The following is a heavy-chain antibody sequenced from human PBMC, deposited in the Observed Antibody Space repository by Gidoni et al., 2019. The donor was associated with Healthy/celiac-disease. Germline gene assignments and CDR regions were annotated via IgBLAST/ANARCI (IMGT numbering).Heavy chain of an antibody. CDR2: ISYDGSNK. CDR3: ARERNERGYYYGMDV. Sequence: QVQLVESGGGVVQPGRSLRLSCAASGFTFSSYAMHWVRQAPGKGLEWVAVISYDGSNKYYADSVKGRFTISRDNSKNTLYLQMNSLRAEDTAVYYCARERNERGYYYGMDVWGQGTTVTVSS. CDR1: GFTFSSYA. J-gene: IGHJ6*02. V-gene: IGHV3-30-3*01.